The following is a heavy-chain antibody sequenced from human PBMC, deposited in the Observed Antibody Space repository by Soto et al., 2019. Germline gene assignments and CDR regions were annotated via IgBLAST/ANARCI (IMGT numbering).Heavy chain of an antibody. CDR1: GFTFSSYG. V-gene: IGHV3-30*18. Sequence: QVQLVESGGGVVQPGRSLRLSCAASGFTFSSYGMHWVGQAPGKGLEWVAVISYDGSNKYYADSVKGRFTISRDNSKNTLYLQMNSLRAEDTAVYYCAKDGEIVVVILTLDYWGQGTLVTVSS. J-gene: IGHJ4*02. D-gene: IGHD3-22*01. CDR2: ISYDGSNK. CDR3: AKDGEIVVVILTLDY.